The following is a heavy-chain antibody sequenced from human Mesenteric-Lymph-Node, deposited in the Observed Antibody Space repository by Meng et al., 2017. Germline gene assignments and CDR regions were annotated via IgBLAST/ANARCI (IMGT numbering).Heavy chain of an antibody. Sequence: LQESGPGLVTPLRTLSLTCTVSGGSISSGDSYWSWIRQPPGKGLEWIGCIYYSGSTYYNPSLKGRVTISVDTSKNQFSLNLSSVTAADTAVYYCARGQRSYSGSYPEWFDPWGQGTLVTVSS. V-gene: IGHV4-30-4*01. J-gene: IGHJ5*02. CDR2: IYYSGST. D-gene: IGHD1-26*01. CDR3: ARGQRSYSGSYPEWFDP. CDR1: GGSISSGDSY.